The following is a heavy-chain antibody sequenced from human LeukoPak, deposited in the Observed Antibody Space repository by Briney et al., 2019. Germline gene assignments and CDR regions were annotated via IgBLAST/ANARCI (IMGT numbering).Heavy chain of an antibody. Sequence: ASVKVSCKASGYTFAGYAIFWVRQAPGQRLEWMGWISAGNGNTRHSQKFHDRLTISRDTPASTVYMELSSLRSEDTAIYYCARDRGNYLLPYWGQGTLVTVSS. CDR2: ISAGNGNT. J-gene: IGHJ4*02. V-gene: IGHV1-3*01. D-gene: IGHD1-26*01. CDR3: ARDRGNYLLPY. CDR1: GYTFAGYA.